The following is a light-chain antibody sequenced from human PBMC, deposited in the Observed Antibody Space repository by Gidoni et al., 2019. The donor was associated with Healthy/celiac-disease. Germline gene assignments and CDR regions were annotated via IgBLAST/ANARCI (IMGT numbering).Light chain of an antibody. CDR2: DAS. CDR1: QDISNY. CDR3: QQYDNLPYT. V-gene: IGKV1-33*01. J-gene: IGKJ2*01. Sequence: DIKTTQSPSSLSASVGDRVTITCQASQDISNYLNWYQQKPGKAPKLLIYDASNLETGFPSRFSGSGSGTDFTFTISSLQPEDIATYYCQQYDNLPYTFGQGTKLEIK.